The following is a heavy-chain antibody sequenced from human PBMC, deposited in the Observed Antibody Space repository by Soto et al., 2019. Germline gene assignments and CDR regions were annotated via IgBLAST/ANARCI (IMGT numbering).Heavy chain of an antibody. V-gene: IGHV4-59*08. D-gene: IGHD3-3*01. CDR2: IYYSGST. J-gene: IGHJ3*02. CDR1: GGSISSYD. CDR3: ARRHGYSFGAFDI. Sequence: SETLSLTCTVSGGSISSYDGSWIRQPPGKGLEWIGYIYYSGSTNYNPSLKSRVTISVDTSKNQFSLKLSSVTAADTAVYYCARRHGYSFGAFDIWGQGTMVTVSS.